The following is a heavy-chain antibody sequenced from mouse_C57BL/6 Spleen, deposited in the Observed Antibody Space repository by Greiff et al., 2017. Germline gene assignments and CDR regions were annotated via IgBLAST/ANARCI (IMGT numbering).Heavy chain of an antibody. Sequence: DVMLVESEGGLVQPGSSMKLSCTASGFTFSDYYMAWVRQVPEKGLEWVANINYDGSSTYYLDSLKSRFIISRDNAKNILYLQMSSLKSEDTATYYCARGGNYAMDYWSQGTSVTVSS. CDR1: GFTFSDYY. CDR2: INYDGSST. J-gene: IGHJ4*01. V-gene: IGHV5-16*01. CDR3: ARGGNYAMDY.